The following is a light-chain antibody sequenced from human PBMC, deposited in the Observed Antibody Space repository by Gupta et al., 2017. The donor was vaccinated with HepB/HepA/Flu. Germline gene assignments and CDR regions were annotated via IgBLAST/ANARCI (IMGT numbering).Light chain of an antibody. CDR2: GNS. Sequence: QSVLTIPTSVSRAPGQRVHISCTGSSSNNGAGYDVHWYQQHPGTAPKLLIYGNSNRPSGVPDRFSGSKSGTSASLAITGLQAEDEADYYCQPYDSSFYVFGTGTKVTVL. CDR1: SSNNGAGYD. J-gene: IGLJ1*01. V-gene: IGLV1-40*01. CDR3: QPYDSSFYV.